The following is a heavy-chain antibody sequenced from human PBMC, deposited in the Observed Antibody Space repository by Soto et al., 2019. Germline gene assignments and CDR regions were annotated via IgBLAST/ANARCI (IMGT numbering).Heavy chain of an antibody. Sequence: QVQLVESGGGVVQPGRSLRLSCAASGFTFSSYGMHWVRQAPGKGLEWVAVISYDGSNKYYADSVKGRFTISRDNSKNTLYLQMNSLRAEDTAVYYCAKDQKFSGYSSGWYPHYYYYGMDVWGQGTTVTVSS. CDR3: AKDQKFSGYSSGWYPHYYYYGMDV. V-gene: IGHV3-30*18. CDR1: GFTFSSYG. CDR2: ISYDGSNK. D-gene: IGHD6-19*01. J-gene: IGHJ6*02.